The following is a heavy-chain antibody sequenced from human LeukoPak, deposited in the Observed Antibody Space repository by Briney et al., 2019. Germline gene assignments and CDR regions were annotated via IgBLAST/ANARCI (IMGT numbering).Heavy chain of an antibody. CDR2: INPNSGGT. Sequence: ASVKVSCKASGYTFTGYYMHWVRQAPGQGLEWMGWINPNSGGTNYAQKFQGRGTMTRDTSISTAYMELSRLRSDDTAVYYCARDARYYYGSGSYQYYYYMDVWGKGTTVTVSS. V-gene: IGHV1-2*02. J-gene: IGHJ6*03. D-gene: IGHD3-10*01. CDR1: GYTFTGYY. CDR3: ARDARYYYGSGSYQYYYYMDV.